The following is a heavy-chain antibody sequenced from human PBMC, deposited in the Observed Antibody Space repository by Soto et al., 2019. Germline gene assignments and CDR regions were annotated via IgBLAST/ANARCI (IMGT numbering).Heavy chain of an antibody. CDR1: GYPVTAYY. V-gene: IGHV1-2*02. J-gene: IGHJ3*01. CDR2: INPATGAT. Sequence: QIHLVQSGAVVKKPGASVTVSCSASGYPVTAYYMHWVRQAPGRGLERMGGINPATGATKYTQTFQGRVTMPRDTSTSTGFMEMIGRTSENTAAFSCSRGGVVGLAGSAAFDVWRQGTLVTVSS. D-gene: IGHD6-19*01. CDR3: SRGGVVGLAGSAAFDV.